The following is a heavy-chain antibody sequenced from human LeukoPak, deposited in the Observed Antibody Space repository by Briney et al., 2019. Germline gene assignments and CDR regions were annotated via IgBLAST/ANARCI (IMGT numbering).Heavy chain of an antibody. CDR1: GFTFSNYA. D-gene: IGHD2-2*01. CDR2: ISGSGGST. CDR3: AKAPVFTAAIEGIDY. Sequence: GGSLRLSYAASGFTFSNYAMSWVRQAPGKGLEWVSAISGSGGSTYYADSVKGRFTISRDTSKNTLSLQMNSLRVEDTAVYYCAKAPVFTAAIEGIDYWGQGTLVTVSS. J-gene: IGHJ4*02. V-gene: IGHV3-23*01.